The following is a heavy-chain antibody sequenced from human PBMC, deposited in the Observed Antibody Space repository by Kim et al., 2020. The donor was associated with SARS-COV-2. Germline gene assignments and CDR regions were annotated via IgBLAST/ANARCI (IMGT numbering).Heavy chain of an antibody. Sequence: YSDSVKCRFTISSDNSKNTLSLQMNGLRAEDTAIYYCAKDRGVTVAGSFEHWGQGTLVTVSS. CDR3: AKDRGVTVAGSFEH. D-gene: IGHD6-19*01. V-gene: IGHV3-23*01. J-gene: IGHJ4*02.